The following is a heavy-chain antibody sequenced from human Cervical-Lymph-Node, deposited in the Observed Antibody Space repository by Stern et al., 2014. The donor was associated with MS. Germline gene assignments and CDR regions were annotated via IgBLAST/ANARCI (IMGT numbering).Heavy chain of an antibody. V-gene: IGHV3-21*06. Sequence: VQLVESGGGVVQPGRSLRLSCAASGFPFSSHSMNWVRQAPGKGLEGVSSISSVGSFYAESVQGRFTISRDNAKDSLFLQMNSLRVDDTAVYYCAREPQGGAWYYGMDVWGQGTTVTVSS. D-gene: IGHD1-26*01. CDR2: ISSVGS. CDR3: AREPQGGAWYYGMDV. J-gene: IGHJ6*02. CDR1: GFPFSSHS.